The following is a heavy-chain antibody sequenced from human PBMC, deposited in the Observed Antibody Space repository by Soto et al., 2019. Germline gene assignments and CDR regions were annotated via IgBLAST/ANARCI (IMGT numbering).Heavy chain of an antibody. V-gene: IGHV3-11*01. Sequence: GGSLRLSCAASGFTFSDYYMSWIRQAPGKGLEWVSYISSSGSTIYYADSVKGRFTISRDNAKNSLYLQMNSLRAEDTAVYYCARDRIAARPDFDYWGQGTQVTVSS. CDR3: ARDRIAARPDFDY. D-gene: IGHD6-6*01. CDR2: ISSSGSTI. J-gene: IGHJ4*02. CDR1: GFTFSDYY.